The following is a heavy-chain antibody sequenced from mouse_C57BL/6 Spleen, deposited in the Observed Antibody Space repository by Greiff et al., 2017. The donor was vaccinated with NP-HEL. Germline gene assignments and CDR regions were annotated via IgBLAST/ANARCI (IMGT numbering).Heavy chain of an antibody. J-gene: IGHJ1*03. D-gene: IGHD1-1*01. CDR2: IDTANGNT. V-gene: IGHV14-3*01. Sequence: EVQLLQSVAELVRPGASVKLSCTASGFNIKNNYMHWVKQRPAQGLEWIGRIDTANGNTKYASKFQGQATITADTSSNTAYLQLSSLTSEDTAIYYCAIPPFYCSSGHWYFDVWGTGTTVTVSS. CDR1: GFNIKNNY. CDR3: AIPPFYCSSGHWYFDV.